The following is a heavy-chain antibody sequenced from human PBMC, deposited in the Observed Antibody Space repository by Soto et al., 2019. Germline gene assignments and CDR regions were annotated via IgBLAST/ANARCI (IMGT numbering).Heavy chain of an antibody. CDR1: GGSISSGGYS. D-gene: IGHD3-10*01. Sequence: QLQLQESGSGLVKPSQTLSLTCAVSGGSISSGGYSWSWLRQPPGKGLEWIGYMYHSGSTDYNPSLTSRVTISVERSKNQFSLTLSSVTAADTAVYYWARAIGWFGEVLGRYYFDYWGQGTLVTVSS. V-gene: IGHV4-30-2*01. CDR2: MYHSGST. J-gene: IGHJ4*02. CDR3: ARAIGWFGEVLGRYYFDY.